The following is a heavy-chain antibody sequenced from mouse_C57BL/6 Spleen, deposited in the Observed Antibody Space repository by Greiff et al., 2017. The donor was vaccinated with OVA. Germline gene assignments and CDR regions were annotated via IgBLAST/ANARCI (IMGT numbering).Heavy chain of an antibody. V-gene: IGHV1-55*01. CDR1: GYTFTSYW. D-gene: IGHD3-2*02. CDR3: ARRDSSGYDWFAY. CDR2: IYPGSGST. Sequence: QVQLKQPGAELVKPGASVKMSCKASGYTFTSYWITWVKQRPGQGLEWIGDIYPGSGSTNYNEKFKSKATLTVDTSSSTAYMQLSSLTSEDSAVYYCARRDSSGYDWFAYWGQGTLVTVSA. J-gene: IGHJ3*01.